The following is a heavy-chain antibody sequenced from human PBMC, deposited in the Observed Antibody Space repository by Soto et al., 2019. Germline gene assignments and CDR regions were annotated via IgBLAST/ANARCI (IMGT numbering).Heavy chain of an antibody. CDR3: AIWSYYYDSSGYYYY. J-gene: IGHJ4*02. D-gene: IGHD3-22*01. CDR2: VHYSGSI. Sequence: SETLSLTCTVSGVSINNGNDYWTWIRQHPGKGLEWIGHVHYSGSIHYNPSLQSRVTMSVDTSKNQVSLKLSSVTAADTAVYYCAIWSYYYDSSGYYYYWSQRSQATV. CDR1: GVSINNGNDY. V-gene: IGHV4-30-4*01.